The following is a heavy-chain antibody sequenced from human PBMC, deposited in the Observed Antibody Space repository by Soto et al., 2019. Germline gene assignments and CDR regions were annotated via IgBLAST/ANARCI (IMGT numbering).Heavy chain of an antibody. D-gene: IGHD3-9*01. J-gene: IGHJ3*02. CDR1: GFTVSSNY. CDR3: ARVGFFDWVSNAFDI. Sequence: EVQLVESGGGLVQPGGSLRLSCAASGFTVSSNYMSWVRQAPGKGLEWVSVIYSGGSTYYADSVKGRFTISRDNSKNTLYLQMNSLRAEDRAVYYCARVGFFDWVSNAFDIWGQGTMVTVSS. V-gene: IGHV3-66*01. CDR2: IYSGGST.